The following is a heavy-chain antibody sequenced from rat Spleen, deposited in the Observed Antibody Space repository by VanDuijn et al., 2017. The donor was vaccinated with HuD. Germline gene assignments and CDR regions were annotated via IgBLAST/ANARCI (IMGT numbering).Heavy chain of an antibody. CDR2: ISPSGGST. J-gene: IGHJ4*01. D-gene: IGHD1-5*01. V-gene: IGHV5-19*01. Sequence: EVQLVESGGGLVQPGRSLKLSCAASGFTFSNYGMHWIRQAPTKGLEWVASISPSGGSTYYRDSVKGRFTISRDNAKNTHYLKMDSLRSEETATYYCAIRHRYNHYVMDAWGQGASVTVSS. CDR3: AIRHRYNHYVMDA. CDR1: GFTFSNYG.